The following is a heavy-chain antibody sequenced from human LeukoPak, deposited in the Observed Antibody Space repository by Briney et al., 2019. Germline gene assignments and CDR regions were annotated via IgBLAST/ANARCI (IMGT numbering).Heavy chain of an antibody. V-gene: IGHV3-48*03. CDR2: ISSSGSTI. D-gene: IGHD6-13*01. CDR1: GFTFSSYE. CDR3: AKVYDSSSWYPAQYFDY. Sequence: GGSLRLSCAASGFTFSSYEMNWVRQAPGKGLEWVSYISSSGSTIYYADSVKGRFTISRDNAKNSLYLQMNSLRAEDTAVYYCAKVYDSSSWYPAQYFDYWGQGTLVTVSS. J-gene: IGHJ4*02.